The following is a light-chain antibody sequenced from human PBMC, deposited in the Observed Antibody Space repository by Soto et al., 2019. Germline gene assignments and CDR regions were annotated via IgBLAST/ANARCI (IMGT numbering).Light chain of an antibody. CDR1: QGISTC. Sequence: DIQMTQSPSTLSASVGDIVTLTCRASQGISTCLAWYQQKPGKAPNLLIYDASSLQSGVPSRFSGSGSGTEFTLTISSLQPDDFATYYCQQYNNYFTWTFGQGTKVEIK. J-gene: IGKJ1*01. CDR2: DAS. CDR3: QQYNNYFTWT. V-gene: IGKV1-5*01.